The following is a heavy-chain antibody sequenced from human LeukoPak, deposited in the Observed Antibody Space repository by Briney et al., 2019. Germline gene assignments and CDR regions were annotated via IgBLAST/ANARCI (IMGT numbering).Heavy chain of an antibody. CDR1: VGSISGYF. CDR2: IYYSGST. J-gene: IGHJ5*02. Sequence: SETLSLTCTVSVGSISGYFWSWMRQPPGKGREWIGYIYYSGSTNYNPSLKSRVTISVDTSKNQFSLKLSSVTAADTAVYYCARARGDIVLMVYADNWFDPWGQGTLVTVSS. D-gene: IGHD2-8*01. CDR3: ARARGDIVLMVYADNWFDP. V-gene: IGHV4-59*01.